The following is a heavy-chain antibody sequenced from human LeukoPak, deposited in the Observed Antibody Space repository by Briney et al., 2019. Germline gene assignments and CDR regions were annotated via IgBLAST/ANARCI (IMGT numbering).Heavy chain of an antibody. Sequence: SVKVSCKASGGTFSSYAISWVRQAPGQGLEWMGGIIPIFGTANYAQKFQGRVTITADESTSTAYMELSSLRAEDTAVYYCARATPRAQYSSSALPNYYYYYGMDVWGQGTTVTVSS. CDR3: ARATPRAQYSSSALPNYYYYYGMDV. D-gene: IGHD6-6*01. CDR1: GGTFSSYA. J-gene: IGHJ6*02. CDR2: IIPIFGTA. V-gene: IGHV1-69*13.